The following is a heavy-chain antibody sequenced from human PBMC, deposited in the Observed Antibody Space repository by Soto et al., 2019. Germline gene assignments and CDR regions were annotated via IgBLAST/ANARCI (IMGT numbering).Heavy chain of an antibody. D-gene: IGHD6-19*01. CDR3: ARDHGYSSGWYGRGDAFDI. CDR2: IYHSGST. V-gene: IGHV4-4*02. CDR1: GGSISSSNW. Sequence: QVQLQESGPGLVKPSGTLSLTCAVSGGSISSSNWWSWVRQPPGKGLEWIGEIYHSGSTNYNPSLKSRVTISVDKSKNQFSLKLSSVTAADTAVYYCARDHGYSSGWYGRGDAFDIWGQGTMVTVSS. J-gene: IGHJ3*02.